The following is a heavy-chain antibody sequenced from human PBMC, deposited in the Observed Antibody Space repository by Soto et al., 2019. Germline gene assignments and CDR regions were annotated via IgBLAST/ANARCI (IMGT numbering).Heavy chain of an antibody. Sequence: GESLKISCKGSGYSFTSYWIGWVRQMPGKGLEWMGIIYPGDSDTRYSPSFQGQVTISADKSISTAYPQWSSLKASDTAMYYCARGDIEVVPAAYVFFDYWGQGTLVTVSS. CDR2: IYPGDSDT. J-gene: IGHJ4*02. CDR3: ARGDIEVVPAAYVFFDY. CDR1: GYSFTSYW. D-gene: IGHD2-2*01. V-gene: IGHV5-51*01.